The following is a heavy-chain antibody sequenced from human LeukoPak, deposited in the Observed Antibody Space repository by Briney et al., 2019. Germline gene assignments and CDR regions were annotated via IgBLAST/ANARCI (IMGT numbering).Heavy chain of an antibody. CDR3: ARGRTGYQLLPTKKHYDYYYMDV. CDR2: INQGGSP. V-gene: IGHV4-34*01. J-gene: IGHJ6*03. CDR1: GGSISGYY. Sequence: SETLSLTCAVYGGSISGYYWSWIRQPPGKGLEWIGEINQGGSPTYNPSLKSRVTISVDTSKNQFSLKVSSVTAADTALYHCARGRTGYQLLPTKKHYDYYYMDVWGKGTTVTVSS. D-gene: IGHD2-2*01.